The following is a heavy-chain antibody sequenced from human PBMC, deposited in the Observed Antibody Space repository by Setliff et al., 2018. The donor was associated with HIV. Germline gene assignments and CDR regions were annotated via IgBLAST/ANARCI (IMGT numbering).Heavy chain of an antibody. CDR3: ARLGYSIDLRRLDY. V-gene: IGHV4-39*01. D-gene: IGHD6-13*01. CDR2: IYYSGST. Sequence: TLSLTCTVSGGSISNKTHYWGWIRQPPGRGLEWIGSIYYSGSTYYNPSLKSRLTISIDTSKNQFSLKLNSVTATDTALYYCARLGYSIDLRRLDYWGQGAQVTVTS. CDR1: GGSISNKTHY. J-gene: IGHJ4*02.